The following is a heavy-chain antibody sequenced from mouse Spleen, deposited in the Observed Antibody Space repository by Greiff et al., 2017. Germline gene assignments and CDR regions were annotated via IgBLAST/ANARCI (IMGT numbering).Heavy chain of an antibody. CDR3: ARRNYFDY. J-gene: IGHJ2*01. CDR1: GYTFTSYW. CDR2: IYPGDGDT. Sequence: VQLQQSGAELARPGASVKLSCKASGYTFTSYWMQWVQQRPGQGLEWIGAIYPGDGDTRYTQKFKGKATLTADKSSSTAYMQLSSLASEDSAVYYCARRNYFDYWGQGTTLTVSS. V-gene: IGHV1-87*01.